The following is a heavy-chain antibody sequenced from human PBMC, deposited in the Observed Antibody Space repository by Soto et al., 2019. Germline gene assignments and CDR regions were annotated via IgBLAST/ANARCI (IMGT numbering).Heavy chain of an antibody. Sequence: SETLSLTCAVSGGSISSSNWWGWVRQPPGKGLEWIGEIYHSGSTNYNPSLKSRVTISVDKSKNQFSRKLSSVTAADTAVYYGARVGGYSYGYTGDAFDIWGQGTMVTVSS. J-gene: IGHJ3*02. CDR1: GGSISSSNW. V-gene: IGHV4-4*02. CDR2: IYHSGST. CDR3: ARVGGYSYGYTGDAFDI. D-gene: IGHD5-18*01.